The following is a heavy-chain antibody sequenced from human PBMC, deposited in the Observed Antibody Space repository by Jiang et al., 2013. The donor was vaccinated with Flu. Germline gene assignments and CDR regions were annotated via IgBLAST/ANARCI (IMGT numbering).Heavy chain of an antibody. D-gene: IGHD3-3*01. CDR2: IIPIFGTT. Sequence: SGAEVKKPGSSVKVSCKASGGTFNNYAIFWVRQAPGQGLEWMGGIIPIFGTTNYAQKFQDRVTITADDATSTAYMELSSLRSDDTAVYYCARDRGRFLEWVTLDYWGQGSLVTVSS. J-gene: IGHJ4*02. CDR3: ARDRGRFLEWVTLDY. CDR1: GGTFNNYA. V-gene: IGHV1-69*01.